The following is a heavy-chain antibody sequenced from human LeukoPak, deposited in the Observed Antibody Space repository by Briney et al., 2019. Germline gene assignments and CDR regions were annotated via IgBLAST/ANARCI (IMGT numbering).Heavy chain of an antibody. V-gene: IGHV1-58*02. D-gene: IGHD3-10*01. CDR2: IVVGSGNT. J-gene: IGHJ3*02. CDR1: GFTFTSSA. CDR3: ARDGMGVIKAFDI. Sequence: SVKVSCKASGFTFTSSAMQWVRQARGQRLEWIGWIVVGSGNTNYAQKFQERVTITRDMSTSTAYMELSSLRSEDTAVYYCARDGMGVIKAFDIWGQGTMVTVSS.